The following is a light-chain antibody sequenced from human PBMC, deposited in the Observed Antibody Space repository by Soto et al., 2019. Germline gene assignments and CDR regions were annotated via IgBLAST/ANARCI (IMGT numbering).Light chain of an antibody. CDR1: QSVSSIY. Sequence: EIVLTQSPGTLSLSPGERATLSCRASQSVSSIYFAWYQQKRGQAPRLLIYGVSSRATGIPDRFSGGGSGTDFTLTISRLEPEDSAVYYCQQYDDWLRLTFGGGTKVDI. CDR2: GVS. CDR3: QQYDDWLRLT. V-gene: IGKV3-20*01. J-gene: IGKJ4*01.